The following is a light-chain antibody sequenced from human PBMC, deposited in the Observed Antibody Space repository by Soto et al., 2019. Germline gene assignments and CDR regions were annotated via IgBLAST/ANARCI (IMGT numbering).Light chain of an antibody. J-gene: IGKJ1*01. CDR1: QNINNTY. CDR3: QQYGDSSWT. V-gene: IGKV3-20*01. CDR2: GVS. Sequence: EIVLTQSPGTLSLSPGERATLSCRASQNINNTYSAWYQQKPGQTPRLLIYGVSNRDTGIPDRFSGSGSGTDFTPTTSKLEFEDFAVYYCQQYGDSSWTFGQGTKVEIK.